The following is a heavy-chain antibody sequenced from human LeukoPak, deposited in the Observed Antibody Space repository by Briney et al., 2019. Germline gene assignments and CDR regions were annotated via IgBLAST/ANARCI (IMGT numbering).Heavy chain of an antibody. D-gene: IGHD3-10*01. CDR1: GFTFGDYA. J-gene: IGHJ4*02. V-gene: IGHV3-49*03. CDR3: TGSFGELSFFDY. CDR2: IRSKAYGGTT. Sequence: GGSLRLSCAASGFTFGDYAMSWFRQAPGKGLEWVGFIRSKAYGGTTEYAASVKGRFTISRDDSKSIAYLQMNSLKTGDTAVYFCTGSFGELSFFDYWGQGTLVTVSS.